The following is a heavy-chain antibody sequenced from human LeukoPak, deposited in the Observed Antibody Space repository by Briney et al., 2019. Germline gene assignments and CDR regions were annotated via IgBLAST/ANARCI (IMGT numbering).Heavy chain of an antibody. CDR3: ARQAGTMVRHFDY. D-gene: IGHD3-10*01. Sequence: PSETLSLTCTVSGGSISSSSYYWGWLRQPPGKGLEWIGSIYYSGSTYYNPSLKSRVTISVDTSKNQFSLKLSSVTAADTAVYYCARQAGTMVRHFDYWGQGTLVTVSS. V-gene: IGHV4-39*01. CDR2: IYYSGST. CDR1: GGSISSSSYY. J-gene: IGHJ4*02.